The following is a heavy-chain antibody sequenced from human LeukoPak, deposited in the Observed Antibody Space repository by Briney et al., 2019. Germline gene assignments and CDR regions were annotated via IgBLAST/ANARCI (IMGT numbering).Heavy chain of an antibody. Sequence: GGSLRLSCVGSGFTFRDYGMHWVRQAPGKGLEWVALMSFDGSDKYFADSVKGRFTISRDNSKNTLYLHMSNLRAEDTALYYCAKDLAGGNVPDSWGQGTLVTVSS. CDR1: GFTFRDYG. CDR2: MSFDGSDK. D-gene: IGHD2-8*02. CDR3: AKDLAGGNVPDS. J-gene: IGHJ4*02. V-gene: IGHV3-30*18.